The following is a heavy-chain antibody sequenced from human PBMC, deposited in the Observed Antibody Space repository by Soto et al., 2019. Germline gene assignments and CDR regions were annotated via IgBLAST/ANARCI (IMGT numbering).Heavy chain of an antibody. V-gene: IGHV4-34*01. D-gene: IGHD5-18*01. J-gene: IGHJ4*02. CDR1: GGSFSGYY. Sequence: SETLSLICAVCGGSFSGYYWRWIRQPPGKGLEWIGEINHSGSTNYNPSLKSRVTISVDTAKNQFSLKLSSVTAADTAVYYCARGPWTAMVSPFDYRGQGSLVTVSS. CDR2: INHSGST. CDR3: ARGPWTAMVSPFDY.